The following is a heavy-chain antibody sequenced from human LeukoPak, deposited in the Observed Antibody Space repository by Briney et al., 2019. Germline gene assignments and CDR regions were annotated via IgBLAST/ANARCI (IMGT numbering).Heavy chain of an antibody. V-gene: IGHV4-61*02. Sequence: SETLSLTCTVSGGSISSGSYYWSWIRQPAGKGLEWIGRIYTSGSTNYNPSLKSRVTISVDTSKNQFSLKLSSVTAADTAVYYCARLERSGPIDYWGQGTLVTVSS. CDR1: GGSISSGSYY. D-gene: IGHD6-19*01. CDR2: IYTSGST. CDR3: ARLERSGPIDY. J-gene: IGHJ4*02.